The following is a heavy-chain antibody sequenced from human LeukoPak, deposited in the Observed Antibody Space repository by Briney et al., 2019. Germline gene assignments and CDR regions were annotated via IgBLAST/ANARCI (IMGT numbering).Heavy chain of an antibody. V-gene: IGHV4-38-2*02. Sequence: PSETLSLTCTVSGYSISSGYYWGWIRQPPGKGLEWIGSIYHSGSTYYNPSLKSRVTISVDTSKNQFSLKLSSVTAADTAVYYYARVLRFLEWQIWGQGTLVTVSS. D-gene: IGHD3-3*01. CDR1: GYSISSGYY. CDR3: ARVLRFLEWQI. CDR2: IYHSGST. J-gene: IGHJ4*02.